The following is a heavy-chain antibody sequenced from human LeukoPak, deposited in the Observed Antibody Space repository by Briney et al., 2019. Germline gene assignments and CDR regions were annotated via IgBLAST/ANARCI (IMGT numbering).Heavy chain of an antibody. J-gene: IGHJ4*02. D-gene: IGHD3-16*02. V-gene: IGHV3-23*01. CDR3: AKDSEKTQRSYYFDY. CDR2: IFPSGGEI. Sequence: GGSLRLSCEASGFTFSTFAMIWVRQPPGKGLEWVSSIFPSGGEIHYADSVKGRFTISRDNSKNTLYLQMNSLRAEDTAVYYCAKDSEKTQRSYYFDYWGQGTLVTVSS. CDR1: GFTFSTFA.